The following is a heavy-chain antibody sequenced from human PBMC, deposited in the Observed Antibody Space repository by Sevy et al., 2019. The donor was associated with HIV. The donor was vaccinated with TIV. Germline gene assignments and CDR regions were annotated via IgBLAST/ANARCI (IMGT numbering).Heavy chain of an antibody. CDR2: TRNKADGYTT. D-gene: IGHD6-13*01. CDR3: ATHAGIAAAGRVFDY. Sequence: GGSLRLSCVASGFTFSDHYMEWVRQAPGKGLEWVGRTRNKADGYTTEYAASVKGRFTISRDESKISLFVQMNSLKAEDTAVYYCATHAGIAAAGRVFDYWGQGTLVTDSS. V-gene: IGHV3-72*01. J-gene: IGHJ4*02. CDR1: GFTFSDHY.